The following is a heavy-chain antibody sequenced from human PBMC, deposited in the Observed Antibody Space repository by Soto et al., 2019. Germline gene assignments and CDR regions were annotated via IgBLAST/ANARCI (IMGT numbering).Heavy chain of an antibody. CDR3: ARDGEAAAGTSSSGTPRYHYYGMDV. Sequence: QVQLVQSGAEVKKPGASVKVSCKPSGYTFTSYGISWVRQAPGQGLEWMGWISAYNGNTNYAQKLQGRVTMTTDTSTSTAYMELRSLRSDDTAVYYCARDGEAAAGTSSSGTPRYHYYGMDVWGQGTTVTVSS. J-gene: IGHJ6*02. CDR2: ISAYNGNT. V-gene: IGHV1-18*01. CDR1: GYTFTSYG. D-gene: IGHD6-13*01.